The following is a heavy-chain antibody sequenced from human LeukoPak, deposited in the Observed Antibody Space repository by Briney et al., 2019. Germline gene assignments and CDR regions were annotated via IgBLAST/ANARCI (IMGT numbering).Heavy chain of an antibody. Sequence: ASVKVSCKASGGTFSSYTISWVRQAPGQGLEWMGRIIPILGIANYAQKFQGRVTITADKSTSTAYMELSSLRSEDMAVYYCARDVEVAGLRGFDYWGQGTLVTVSS. J-gene: IGHJ4*02. V-gene: IGHV1-69*04. D-gene: IGHD6-19*01. CDR1: GGTFSSYT. CDR2: IIPILGIA. CDR3: ARDVEVAGLRGFDY.